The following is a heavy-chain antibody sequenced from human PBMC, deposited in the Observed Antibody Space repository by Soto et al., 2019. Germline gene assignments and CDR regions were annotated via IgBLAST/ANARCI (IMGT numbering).Heavy chain of an antibody. CDR2: ISYDGSNK. Sequence: ESGGGVVQPGRSLRLSCAASGFTFSSYGMHWVRQAPGKGLEWVAVISYDGSNKYYADSVKGRFTISRDNSKNTLYLQMNSLRAEDTAVYYCAKSGLTGGVVVVVAAIDYWGQGTLVTVSS. D-gene: IGHD2-15*01. CDR1: GFTFSSYG. V-gene: IGHV3-30*18. J-gene: IGHJ4*02. CDR3: AKSGLTGGVVVVVAAIDY.